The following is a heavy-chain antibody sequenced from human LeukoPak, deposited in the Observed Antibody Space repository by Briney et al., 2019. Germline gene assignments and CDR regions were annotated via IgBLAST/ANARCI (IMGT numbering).Heavy chain of an antibody. V-gene: IGHV3-23*01. D-gene: IGHD3-16*01. Sequence: GGSLTLSCTASGFTFSSYDMSWIRNAQRQGLEWVSSISDSGGYAYYADSVKGRFTISRDNSKNTLYLQMNSVRAEDTAVYYCARDVWGGYYFDHWGQGTLVTVSS. CDR1: GFTFSSYD. CDR3: ARDVWGGYYFDH. CDR2: ISDSGGYA. J-gene: IGHJ4*02.